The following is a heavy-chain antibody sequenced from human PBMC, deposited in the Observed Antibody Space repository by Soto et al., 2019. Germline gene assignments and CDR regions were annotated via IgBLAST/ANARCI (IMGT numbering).Heavy chain of an antibody. Sequence: SETLSLTCTVSGYSITSGHYCCWSRRPPRREREEFGSIYHRGSTYYNPYLKMRFAISVDTSKNKFSLKMSSVTAGDTAVYYCARVGFRGSYHYYFDSWGQGTLVTVSS. CDR3: ARVGFRGSYHYYFDS. CDR1: GYSITSGHY. D-gene: IGHD1-26*01. V-gene: IGHV4-38-2*02. CDR2: IYHRGST. J-gene: IGHJ4*02.